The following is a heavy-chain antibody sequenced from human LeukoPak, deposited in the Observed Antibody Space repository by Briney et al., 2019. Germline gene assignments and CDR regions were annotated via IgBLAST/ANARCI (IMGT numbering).Heavy chain of an antibody. CDR1: GYTFTGYY. D-gene: IGHD3-22*01. Sequence: WASVKVSCKASGYTFTGYYMHWVRQAPGQGLEWMGWISPNSGDTYYAQKFQGRVTMTRDTSISTGYMELSRLTSDDTAVYYCARETYYYDSSGYYYPDYWGQGTLVTVSS. CDR3: ARETYYYDSSGYYYPDY. J-gene: IGHJ4*02. V-gene: IGHV1-2*02. CDR2: ISPNSGDT.